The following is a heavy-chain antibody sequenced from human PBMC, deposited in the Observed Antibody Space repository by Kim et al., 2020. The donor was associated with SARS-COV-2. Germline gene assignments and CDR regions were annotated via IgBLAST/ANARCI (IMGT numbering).Heavy chain of an antibody. CDR1: GGSFSGYY. CDR3: ARYPAVADLCYFDY. V-gene: IGHV4-34*01. D-gene: IGHD6-19*01. J-gene: IGHJ4*02. CDR2: INHSGST. Sequence: SETLSLTCAVYGGSFSGYYWSWIRQPPGKGLEWIGEINHSGSTNYNPSLKSRVTISVDTSKNQFSLKLSSVTAADTAVYYCARYPAVADLCYFDYWGQGTLVTVSS.